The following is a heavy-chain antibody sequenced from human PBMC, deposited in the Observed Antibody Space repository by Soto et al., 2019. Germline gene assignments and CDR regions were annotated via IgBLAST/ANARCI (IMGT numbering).Heavy chain of an antibody. CDR3: SLSDRYYGMDV. J-gene: IGHJ6*02. CDR2: ISTSGGST. Sequence: PGGSLRLSCAASGFTFSSYAMSWVLQAPGKGLEWVSSISTSGGSTYYADSVKGRFTISRDNSNNTLYLQMNSLRAEDTAVYYCSLSDRYYGMDVWGLGTTVTVSS. V-gene: IGHV3-23*01. CDR1: GFTFSSYA.